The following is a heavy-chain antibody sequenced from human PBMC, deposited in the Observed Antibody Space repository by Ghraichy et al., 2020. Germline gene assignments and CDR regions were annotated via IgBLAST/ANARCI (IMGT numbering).Heavy chain of an antibody. CDR3: ARSFFPDSAIQFDY. J-gene: IGHJ4*02. D-gene: IGHD3-22*01. CDR1: GGSISSGGYY. CDR2: IYYSGST. Sequence: SETLSLTCTVSGGSISSGGYYWSWIRQHPGKGLEWIGYIYYSGSTYYNPSLKSRVTISVDTSKNQFSLKLSSVTAADTAVYYCARSFFPDSAIQFDYWGQGTLVTVSS. V-gene: IGHV4-31*03.